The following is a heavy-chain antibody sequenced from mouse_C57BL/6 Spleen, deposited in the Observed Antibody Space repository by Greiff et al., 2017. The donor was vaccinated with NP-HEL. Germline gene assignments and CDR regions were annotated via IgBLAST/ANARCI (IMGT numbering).Heavy chain of an antibody. V-gene: IGHV1-64*01. CDR3: ARDITTVVARGDY. CDR2: IHPNSGST. Sequence: VQLQQSGAELVKPGASVKLSCKASGYTFTSYWMHWVKQRPGQGLEWIGMIHPNSGSTNYNEKFKSKATLTVDKSSSTAYMQLSSLTSEDSAVYSCARDITTVVARGDYWGKGTTLTVSS. J-gene: IGHJ2*01. D-gene: IGHD1-1*01. CDR1: GYTFTSYW.